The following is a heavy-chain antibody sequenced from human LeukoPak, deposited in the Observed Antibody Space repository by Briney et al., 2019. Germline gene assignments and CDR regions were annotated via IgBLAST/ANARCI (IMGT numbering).Heavy chain of an antibody. CDR2: IIPIFGTA. Sequence: SVKVSCKASGGTFSSYAISWVRQAPGQGLEWMGGIIPIFGTANYAQKFQGRVTITTDESTSTAYMELSSLRSEDTAVYYCARDRYYYDSSGYTYWGQGTLVTVSS. V-gene: IGHV1-69*05. D-gene: IGHD3-22*01. CDR3: ARDRYYYDSSGYTY. CDR1: GGTFSSYA. J-gene: IGHJ4*02.